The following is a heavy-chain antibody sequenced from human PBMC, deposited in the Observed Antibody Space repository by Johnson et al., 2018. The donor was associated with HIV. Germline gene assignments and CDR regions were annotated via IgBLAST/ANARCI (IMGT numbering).Heavy chain of an antibody. CDR2: INSDGSST. CDR3: AKSDSGYDAFDI. J-gene: IGHJ3*02. CDR1: GFTFSSYW. V-gene: IGHV3-74*02. Sequence: VQVLESGGGLVQPGGSLRLSCAASGFTFSSYWMHWVRQAPGKGLVWVSRINSDGSSTSYADSVKGRFTISRDNSKNTLYLQMNSLRAEDTAVYYCAKSDSGYDAFDIWGQGTMVTVSS. D-gene: IGHD5-12*01.